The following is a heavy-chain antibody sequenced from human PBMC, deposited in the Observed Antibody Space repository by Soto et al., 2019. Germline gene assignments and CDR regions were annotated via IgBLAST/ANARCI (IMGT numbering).Heavy chain of an antibody. V-gene: IGHV4-59*08. CDR1: GGSISSYY. Sequence: QVQLQESGPGLVKPSETLSLTCTVSGGSISSYYWSWIRQPPGKGLEWIGYIYYSGSTNYNPSLKRRVTISVDTSKNQFSLKLSSVTAADTAVYYCARLGYSGYDRQFDYWGQGTLVTVSS. CDR2: IYYSGST. CDR3: ARLGYSGYDRQFDY. D-gene: IGHD5-12*01. J-gene: IGHJ4*02.